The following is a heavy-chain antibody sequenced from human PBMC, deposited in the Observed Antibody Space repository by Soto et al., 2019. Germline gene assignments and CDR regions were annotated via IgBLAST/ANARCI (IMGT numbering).Heavy chain of an antibody. CDR3: ARDQDYYGSGSYFY. CDR2: IYYSGST. CDR1: GGSISSYY. D-gene: IGHD3-10*01. J-gene: IGHJ4*02. V-gene: IGHV4-59*01. Sequence: LSLTCTVSGGSISSYYWSWIRQPPGKGLEWIGYIYYSGSTNYNPSLKSRVTISVDTSKNQFSLKLSSVTAADTAVYYCARDQDYYGSGSYFYWGQGTLVTVSS.